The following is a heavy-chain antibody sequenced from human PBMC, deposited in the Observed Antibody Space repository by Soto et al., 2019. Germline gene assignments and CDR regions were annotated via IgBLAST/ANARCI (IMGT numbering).Heavy chain of an antibody. D-gene: IGHD6-6*01. CDR1: GFTFSSYA. V-gene: IGHV3-30-3*02. CDR2: ISYDGSNK. CDR3: AKEGASSSDNYYYLDV. Sequence: PGGSLRLSCAASGFTFSSYAMHWVRQAPGKGLEWVAVISYDGSNKYYADSVKGRFTISRDNSKNTLYLQMNSLRAEDTAVYFCAKEGASSSDNYYYLDVWGRGTTVTVSS. J-gene: IGHJ6*03.